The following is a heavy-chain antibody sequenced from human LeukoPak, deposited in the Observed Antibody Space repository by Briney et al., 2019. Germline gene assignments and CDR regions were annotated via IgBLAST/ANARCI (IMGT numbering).Heavy chain of an antibody. CDR3: ARVNRISSS. V-gene: IGHV4-59*08. D-gene: IGHD6-13*01. CDR2: IYYSGST. CDR1: GGSIISYY. Sequence: SETLSLTCTVSGGSIISYYWSWIRQPPGKGLEWIGYIYYSGSTNYNPSLKSRVTISVDTSKNQFSLKLSFVTAADTAVYYCARVNRISSSWGQGTLVTVSS. J-gene: IGHJ4*02.